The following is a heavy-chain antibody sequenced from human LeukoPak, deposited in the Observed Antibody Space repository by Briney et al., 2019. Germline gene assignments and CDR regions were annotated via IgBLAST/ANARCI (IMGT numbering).Heavy chain of an antibody. CDR3: AREYYYDSSGYYRDYYYYGMDV. V-gene: IGHV1-18*01. CDR2: ISAYNGNT. CDR1: GYTFTSYG. J-gene: IGHJ6*02. D-gene: IGHD3-22*01. Sequence: GASVKVSCKASGYTFTSYGISWVRQAPRQGLEWMGWISAYNGNTNYAQKLQGRVTMTTDTSTSTAYMELRSLRSDDTAVYYCAREYYYDSSGYYRDYYYYGMDVWGQGTTVTVSS.